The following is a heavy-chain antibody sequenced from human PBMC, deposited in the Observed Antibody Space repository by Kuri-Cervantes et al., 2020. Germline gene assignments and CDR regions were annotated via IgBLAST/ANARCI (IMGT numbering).Heavy chain of an antibody. Sequence: SVKVSCKASGGTFSSYTISWVRQAPGQGLEWMGWISAYNGNTNYAQKLQGRVTMTTDTSTRTAYMELRSLRSDDTAVYYCARAPIAVAGTGGAMDVWGQGTTVTVSS. CDR3: ARAPIAVAGTGGAMDV. V-gene: IGHV1-18*01. D-gene: IGHD6-19*01. CDR1: GGTFSSYT. J-gene: IGHJ6*02. CDR2: ISAYNGNT.